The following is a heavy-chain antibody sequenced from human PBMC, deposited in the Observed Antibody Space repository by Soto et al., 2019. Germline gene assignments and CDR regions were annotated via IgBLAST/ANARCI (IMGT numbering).Heavy chain of an antibody. CDR1: GGTFSSYA. Sequence: QVQLVQSGAEVKKPGSSVKVSCKASGGTFSSYAISWVRQAPGQGLEWMGGIIPIFGTANYAQKFQGRVTITADESTSTAYMGLSSLRSEDTAVYYCARSVNTAMVTRYYYGMDVWGQGTTVTVSS. V-gene: IGHV1-69*01. J-gene: IGHJ6*02. D-gene: IGHD5-18*01. CDR3: ARSVNTAMVTRYYYGMDV. CDR2: IIPIFGTA.